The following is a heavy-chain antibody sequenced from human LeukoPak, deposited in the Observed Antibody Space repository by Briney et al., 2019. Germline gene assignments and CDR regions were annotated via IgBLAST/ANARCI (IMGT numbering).Heavy chain of an antibody. J-gene: IGHJ1*01. V-gene: IGHV1-46*01. CDR3: ARAAVAGKGGYFQH. CDR1: GYTFTSNY. Sequence: ASVKVSCKAFGYTFTSNYMHWLRQAPGQGPEWMGVISPSGGSTTYAQKFQGRVTLTRDMSTSTDYLELSSLRSEDTAVYYCARAAVAGKGGYFQHWGQGTLVTVSS. CDR2: ISPSGGST. D-gene: IGHD6-19*01.